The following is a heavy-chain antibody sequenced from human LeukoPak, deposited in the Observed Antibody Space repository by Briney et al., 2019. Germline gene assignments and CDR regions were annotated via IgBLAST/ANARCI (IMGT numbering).Heavy chain of an antibody. Sequence: GGSLRLSCAASGFTFSSYAMSWVRQAPGKGLEWVSGISGSGGSTYYADSVKGRFTIFRDNSKNTLYLQMNSLRAEDTAVYHCANGWSPNYWGRGTLVTVSS. V-gene: IGHV3-23*01. D-gene: IGHD2-15*01. CDR3: ANGWSPNY. CDR1: GFTFSSYA. J-gene: IGHJ4*02. CDR2: ISGSGGST.